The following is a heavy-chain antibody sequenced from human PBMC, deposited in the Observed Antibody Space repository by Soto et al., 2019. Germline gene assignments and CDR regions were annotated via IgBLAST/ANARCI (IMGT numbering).Heavy chain of an antibody. CDR2: ISWNSAAI. D-gene: IGHD6-19*01. CDR3: AKERAYSSGWYGSSASDI. Sequence: SVGGLVQRGRSLRLSCAASGFTFEDYAMHWVRQVPGKGLEWVSGISWNSAAIGYADSVQGRFTISRDNAKNSLYLQMNRLRAEDTALYYCAKERAYSSGWYGSSASDIWGQGTMVTVSS. CDR1: GFTFEDYA. V-gene: IGHV3-9*01. J-gene: IGHJ3*02.